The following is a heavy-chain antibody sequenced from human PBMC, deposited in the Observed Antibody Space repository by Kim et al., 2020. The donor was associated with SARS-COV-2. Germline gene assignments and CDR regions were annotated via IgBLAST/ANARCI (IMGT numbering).Heavy chain of an antibody. J-gene: IGHJ4*02. CDR3: AREVAAAGKAFDY. Sequence: YAQSFQGRLTVTRDTSTSTVYMDLSSLRSEDTAVYYCAREVAAAGKAFDYWGQGTLLTVSS. V-gene: IGHV1-46*01. D-gene: IGHD6-13*01.